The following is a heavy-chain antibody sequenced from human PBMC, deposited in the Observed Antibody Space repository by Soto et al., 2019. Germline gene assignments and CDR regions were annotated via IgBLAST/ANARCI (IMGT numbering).Heavy chain of an antibody. D-gene: IGHD2-2*01. CDR2: INAGNGNT. CDR1: GYTFTSYA. V-gene: IGHV1-3*01. Sequence: QVQLVQSGAEVKKPGASVKVSCKASGYTFTSYAMHWVRQAPGQRLEWMGWINAGNGNTKYSQKFQGRVTITRDTSASTAYMELSSLRSEDTAVYYCARENQPRGSYFYYSGVDVWGQGTTVTVSS. CDR3: ARENQPRGSYFYYSGVDV. J-gene: IGHJ6*02.